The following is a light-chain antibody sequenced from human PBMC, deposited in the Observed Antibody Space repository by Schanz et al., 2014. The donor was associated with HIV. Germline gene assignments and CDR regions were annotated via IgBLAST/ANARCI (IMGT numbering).Light chain of an antibody. Sequence: EIVLTQSPGTLSLSPGERATLSCRASQSVSSDLAWYQQTPGQAPRLLIYGASTRAATIPARFSGSGSGTEFTLTISRLQSEDFAVYYCQQYNNWPRTFGQGTKVEIK. CDR3: QQYNNWPRT. CDR1: QSVSSD. J-gene: IGKJ1*01. V-gene: IGKV3-15*01. CDR2: GAS.